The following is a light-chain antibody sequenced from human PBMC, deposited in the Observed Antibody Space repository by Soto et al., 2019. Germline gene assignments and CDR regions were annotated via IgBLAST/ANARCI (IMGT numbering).Light chain of an antibody. CDR1: QTIANN. CDR2: GAS. Sequence: TVMTQSPATLSVSPGERATLSCRASQTIANNLAWYQQRPGQAPRLLIYGASTSATGIPARFSGSGSGTKSALTISSLQSEDCAVYYCQQYNNWPPYTFGQGTKLQIE. CDR3: QQYNNWPPYT. V-gene: IGKV3-15*01. J-gene: IGKJ2*01.